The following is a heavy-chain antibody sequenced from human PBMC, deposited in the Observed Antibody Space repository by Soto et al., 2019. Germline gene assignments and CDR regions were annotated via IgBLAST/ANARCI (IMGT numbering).Heavy chain of an antibody. J-gene: IGHJ4*02. CDR1: GGSFSGYY. CDR2: INHSGST. V-gene: IGHV4-34*01. Sequence: KPSETLSLTCAVYGGSFSGYYWTWIRQPPGTGLEWIGEINHSGSTNYNPSLKSRVTISVDTSNNQFSLNLSSVTAADTAVYYCATLPPRIVVTILPIPSWGQGTQVTVSS. CDR3: ATLPPRIVVTILPIPS. D-gene: IGHD2-21*01.